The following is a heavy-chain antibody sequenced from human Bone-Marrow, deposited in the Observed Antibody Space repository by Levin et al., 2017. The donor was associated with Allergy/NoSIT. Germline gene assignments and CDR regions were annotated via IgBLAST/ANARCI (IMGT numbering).Heavy chain of an antibody. Sequence: PGGSLRLSCAASGFTFSTYVMTWVRQAPGKGLEWVSSISNGGNTYYADSVKGRFTISRDNSRNTLHLQINSLRAEDTAVYYCGRELEAPYWYFDLWGRGTLVTVSS. J-gene: IGHJ2*01. CDR3: GRELEAPYWYFDL. CDR2: ISNGGNT. V-gene: IGHV3-23*05. CDR1: GFTFSTYV. D-gene: IGHD3-3*02.